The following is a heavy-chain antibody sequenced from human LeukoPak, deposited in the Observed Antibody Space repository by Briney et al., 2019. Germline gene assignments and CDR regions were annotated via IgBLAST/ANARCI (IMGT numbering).Heavy chain of an antibody. D-gene: IGHD2-2*01. J-gene: IGHJ4*02. V-gene: IGHV4-59*08. Sequence: KTPETLSLTCTLSVGSPSSYYWSWIRQPPRKGLECIGYIYYSGDTNYNPSLKSRVTISIDTSSNQFSLKLSSVTAADTAVYYCASRRYCSRSNCHDFDYWGQGTLVTVSS. CDR1: VGSPSSYY. CDR3: ASRRYCSRSNCHDFDY. CDR2: IYYSGDT.